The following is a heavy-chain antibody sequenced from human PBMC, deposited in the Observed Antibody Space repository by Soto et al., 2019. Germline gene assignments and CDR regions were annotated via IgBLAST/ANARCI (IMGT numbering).Heavy chain of an antibody. Sequence: PGGSLRLSCAASVFPFDYYAMHWVRQAPGKGLEWVSGISWNSGSIGYADSVKGRFTISRDNAKNSLYLQMNSLRAEDTALYYCAKGIAVYYYGMDVWGQGTTVTVSS. CDR1: VFPFDYYA. J-gene: IGHJ6*02. CDR3: AKGIAVYYYGMDV. V-gene: IGHV3-9*01. CDR2: ISWNSGSI.